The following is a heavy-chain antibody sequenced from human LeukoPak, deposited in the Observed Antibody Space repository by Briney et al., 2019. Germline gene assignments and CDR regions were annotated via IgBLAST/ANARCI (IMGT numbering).Heavy chain of an antibody. CDR1: GGTFSTNA. J-gene: IGHJ6*02. D-gene: IGHD3-10*01. CDR2: IIPIFDIA. V-gene: IGHV1-69*04. CDR3: ARDMGDGGYNYGMDV. Sequence: SVKVSCKASGGTFSTNAISWVRPAPGQGLEWMGRIIPIFDIANYAQKFQGRVTITADKSTSTAYMELSSLRSEDTAVYYCARDMGDGGYNYGMDVWGQGTTVTVSS.